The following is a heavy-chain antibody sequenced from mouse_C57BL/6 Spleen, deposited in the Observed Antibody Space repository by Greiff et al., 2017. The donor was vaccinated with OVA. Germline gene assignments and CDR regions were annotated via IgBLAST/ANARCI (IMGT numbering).Heavy chain of an antibody. CDR2: IYPGDGDT. D-gene: IGHD2-4*01. V-gene: IGHV1-82*01. Sequence: QVQLQQSGPELVKPGASVKISCKASGYAFTSSWMHWVKQRPGKGLEWIGRIYPGDGDTNYNGKFKGKATLTADKSSSTAYMQLSSLTSEDSAVYFCARSYYDYDGYFDDWGQGTTLTVSS. CDR1: GYAFTSSW. J-gene: IGHJ2*01. CDR3: ARSYYDYDGYFDD.